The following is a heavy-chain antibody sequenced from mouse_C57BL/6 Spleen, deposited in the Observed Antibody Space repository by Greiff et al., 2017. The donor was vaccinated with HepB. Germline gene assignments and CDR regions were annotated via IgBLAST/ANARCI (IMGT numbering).Heavy chain of an antibody. V-gene: IGHV5-4*03. D-gene: IGHD2-3*01. CDR3: ARGRDGSLDY. Sequence: EVKLMESGGGLVKPGGSLKLSCAASGFTFSSYAMSWVRQTPEKRLEWVATISDGGSYTYYPDNVKGRFTISRDNAKNNLYLQMSHLKSEDTAMYYCARGRDGSLDYWGQGTTLTVSS. CDR2: ISDGGSYT. J-gene: IGHJ2*01. CDR1: GFTFSSYA.